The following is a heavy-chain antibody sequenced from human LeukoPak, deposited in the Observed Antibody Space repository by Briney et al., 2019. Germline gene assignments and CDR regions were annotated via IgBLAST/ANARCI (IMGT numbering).Heavy chain of an antibody. CDR1: GYSISSGYQ. Sequence: SGALSLTCGVSGYSISSGYQWAWIRQSPGKGLGWIGSIYHSGSAHYNPSLKSRVTISVETSKNQFSLNMYSVTAADTAVYYCARDPRWLTPDCTSTSCYENYFDPWGQGTLVTVSS. CDR3: ARDPRWLTPDCTSTSCYENYFDP. J-gene: IGHJ5*02. D-gene: IGHD2-2*01. CDR2: IYHSGSA. V-gene: IGHV4-38-2*02.